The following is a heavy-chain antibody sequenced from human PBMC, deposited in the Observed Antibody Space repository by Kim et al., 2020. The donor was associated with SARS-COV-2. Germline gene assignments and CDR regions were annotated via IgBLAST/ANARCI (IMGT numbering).Heavy chain of an antibody. Sequence: KGRVTISVDTSKNQFSLKLSSVTAAETAVYYCARQGHYYDSSGSVYYFDYWGQGTLVTVSS. D-gene: IGHD3-22*01. V-gene: IGHV4-39*01. CDR3: ARQGHYYDSSGSVYYFDY. J-gene: IGHJ4*02.